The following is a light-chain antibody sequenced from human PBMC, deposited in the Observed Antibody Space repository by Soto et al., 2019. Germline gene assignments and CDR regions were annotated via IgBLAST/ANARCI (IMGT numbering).Light chain of an antibody. CDR1: QSVNSNY. CDR3: QHYDSSPPT. V-gene: IGKV3-20*01. J-gene: IGKJ1*01. CDR2: GAS. Sequence: EIVLTQSPGTLSLSPGERATLSCRASQSVNSNYLAWYQQKPGQAPRLLIYGASSRATGIPDRFSGSGSGTDFTLTISRLEPEDFAVFFCQHYDSSPPTFGQWTKVEIK.